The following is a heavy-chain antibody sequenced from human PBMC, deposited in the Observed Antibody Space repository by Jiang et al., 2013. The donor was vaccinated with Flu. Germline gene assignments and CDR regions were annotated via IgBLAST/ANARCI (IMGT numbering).Heavy chain of an antibody. D-gene: IGHD6-13*01. CDR2: IWYDGSNK. CDR1: GFTFSSYG. J-gene: IGHJ6*02. CDR3: ARDTVAAAGTRGYYYGMDV. Sequence: QLLESGGGVVQPGRSLRLSCAASGFTFSSYGVHWVRQAPGKGLDWVAVIWYDGSNKYYADSVKGRFIISRDNSKNTLYLQMNSLRAEDTAVYFCARDTVAAAGTRGYYYGMDVWGQGTTVTVSS. V-gene: IGHV3-33*08.